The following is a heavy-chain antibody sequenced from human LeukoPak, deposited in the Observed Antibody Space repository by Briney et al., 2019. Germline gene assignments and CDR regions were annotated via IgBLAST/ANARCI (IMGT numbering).Heavy chain of an antibody. CDR1: GYNFSNHW. V-gene: IGHV5-51*01. J-gene: IGHJ4*02. Sequence: GESLKISCKASGYNFSNHWIGWVRQMPGKGLEWMGIIYPDDSDTRYSSSFQGQVTMSVDKSISTAYLQWTSLKASDTALYYCARLVVVVTSVASVDHWGQGTLVTVSS. CDR2: IYPDDSDT. CDR3: ARLVVVVTSVASVDH. D-gene: IGHD2-21*02.